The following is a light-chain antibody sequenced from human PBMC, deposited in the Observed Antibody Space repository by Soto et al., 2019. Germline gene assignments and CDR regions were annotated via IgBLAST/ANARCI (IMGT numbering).Light chain of an antibody. V-gene: IGLV1-40*01. J-gene: IGLJ3*02. CDR2: G. Sequence: QSVLTQPPSVSWAPGQRVTISCTGSRSNIGAGYDVHWYQQLPGTAPKLLVAGNRPSGVPDRFSVSKSGASASLAITGLQAEDEADYYCQSYDSSLSRRWVFGGGTKVTVL. CDR1: RSNIGAGYD. CDR3: QSYDSSLSRRWV.